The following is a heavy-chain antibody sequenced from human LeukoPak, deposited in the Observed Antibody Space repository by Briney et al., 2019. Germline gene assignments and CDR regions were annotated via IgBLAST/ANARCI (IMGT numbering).Heavy chain of an antibody. V-gene: IGHV3-23*01. CDR2: IRGGGGST. CDR1: GFTFSSYG. D-gene: IGHD2-8*01. Sequence: GGSLRLSCAASGFTFSSYGMSWVRQAPGKGLEWVAAIRGGGGSTYYADSVKGRFTISRDNSKNTLYLQMNSLRAEDTAVYYCAKDGGLMSRGWFDPWGQGTLVTVSS. CDR3: AKDGGLMSRGWFDP. J-gene: IGHJ5*02.